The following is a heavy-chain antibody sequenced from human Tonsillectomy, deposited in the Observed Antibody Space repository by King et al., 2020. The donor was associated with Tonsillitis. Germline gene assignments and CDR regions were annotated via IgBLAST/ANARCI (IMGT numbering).Heavy chain of an antibody. Sequence: VQLVESGGGLVQPGGSLRLSCAASGFTFSSYSMNWVRQPPGKGLEWVSYIRSSGSPIYYADSVKGRFTISRDNAKNSLSLQMDSLRAEDTAVYYCVRDPHALDYWGQGTLVTVSS. CDR2: IRSSGSPI. V-gene: IGHV3-48*04. D-gene: IGHD2-2*01. J-gene: IGHJ4*02. CDR1: GFTFSSYS. CDR3: VRDPHALDY.